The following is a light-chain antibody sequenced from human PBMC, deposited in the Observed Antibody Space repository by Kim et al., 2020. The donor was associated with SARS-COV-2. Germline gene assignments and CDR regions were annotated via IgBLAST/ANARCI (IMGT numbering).Light chain of an antibody. J-gene: IGKJ4*01. CDR3: QQSFTTPLLT. V-gene: IGKV1-39*01. Sequence: DIQMTQSPSSLSASVGDRVTITCRASQRISTYLNWYQQQPGNAPRLLIYAASSLQSGVPSRFSGSGSGTDFTLTINSLQPEDFATYYCQQSFTTPLLTFGGGTKVDIK. CDR1: QRISTY. CDR2: AAS.